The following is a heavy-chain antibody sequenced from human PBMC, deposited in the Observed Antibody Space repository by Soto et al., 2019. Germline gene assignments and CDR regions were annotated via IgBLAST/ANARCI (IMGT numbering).Heavy chain of an antibody. D-gene: IGHD5-18*01. J-gene: IGHJ6*02. CDR3: ARDFHFLGYGYGYDYYGMDV. CDR2: IYYSGST. CDR1: GGSVSSGSYY. V-gene: IGHV4-61*01. Sequence: PSETLSLTCTVSGGSVSSGSYYWSWIRQPPGKGLEWIGYIYYSGSTNYNPSLKSRVTISVDTSKNQFSLKLSSVTAADTAVYYCARDFHFLGYGYGYDYYGMDVWGQGTTVTVSS.